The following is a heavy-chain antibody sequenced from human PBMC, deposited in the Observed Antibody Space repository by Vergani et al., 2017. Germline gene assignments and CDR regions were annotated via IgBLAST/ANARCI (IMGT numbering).Heavy chain of an antibody. V-gene: IGHV4-39*01. D-gene: IGHD5-12*01. CDR1: GGSISSSSYY. CDR3: ARQLVVATWSAYDAFDI. Sequence: QLQLQESGPGLVKPSETLSLTCTVSGGSISSSSYYWGWIRQPPGKGLEWIGSIYYSGSTNYNPSLKSRVTISVDTSKNQFSLKLSSVTAADTAVYYCARQLVVATWSAYDAFDIWGQGTMVTVSS. CDR2: IYYSGST. J-gene: IGHJ3*02.